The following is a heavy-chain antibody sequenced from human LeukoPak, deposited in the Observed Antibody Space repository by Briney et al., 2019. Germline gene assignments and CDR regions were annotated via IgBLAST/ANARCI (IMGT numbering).Heavy chain of an antibody. V-gene: IGHV4-30-2*01. Sequence: SETLSLTCAVSGGSISSGGYSWSWIRQPPGKGLEWIGYIYHSGSTYYNPSLKSRVTISVDRSKNQFSLKLSSVTAADTAVYYCASSLCSSTSCYTGVAFDIWGRGTMVTVSS. CDR1: GGSISSGGYS. CDR2: IYHSGST. CDR3: ASSLCSSTSCYTGVAFDI. J-gene: IGHJ3*02. D-gene: IGHD2-2*02.